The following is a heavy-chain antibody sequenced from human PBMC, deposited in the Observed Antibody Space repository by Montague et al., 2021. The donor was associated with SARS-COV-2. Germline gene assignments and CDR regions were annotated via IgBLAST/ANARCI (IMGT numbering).Heavy chain of an antibody. CDR1: EFSLSTSGVG. D-gene: IGHD1-26*01. Sequence: PALVIPTQTLTLTCTFSEFSLSTSGVGVGWIRQPPGKALEWLALIYWDDDKRYSPSLKSRLTITKDTSKNQVVLTMTNMDPVDTATSYCAHRRSIVGGPYFDYWGQGTLVTVSS. J-gene: IGHJ4*02. V-gene: IGHV2-5*02. CDR3: AHRRSIVGGPYFDY. CDR2: IYWDDDK.